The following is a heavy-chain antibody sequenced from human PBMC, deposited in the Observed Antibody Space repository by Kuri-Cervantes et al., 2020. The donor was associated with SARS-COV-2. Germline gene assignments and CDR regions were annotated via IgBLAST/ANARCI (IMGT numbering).Heavy chain of an antibody. V-gene: IGHV4-39*01. CDR2: IYYSGST. CDR1: GGSISSGSYY. Sequence: SETLSLTCTVSGGSISSGSYYWGWIRQPPGKGLEWIGSIYYSGSTYYNPSLKSRVTISVDTSKNQFSLKLSSVTAADTAVYYCARRGGSDFDYWGQGTLVTVSS. CDR3: ARRGGSDFDY. D-gene: IGHD1-26*01. J-gene: IGHJ4*02.